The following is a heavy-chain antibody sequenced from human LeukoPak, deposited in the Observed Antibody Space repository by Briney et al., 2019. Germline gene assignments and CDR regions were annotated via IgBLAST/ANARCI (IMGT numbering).Heavy chain of an antibody. J-gene: IGHJ4*02. Sequence: SETLSLTCTVFGDSVTGYYLNWVRQPPGKGLEWIGHIYKIGTTNYNPSLKSRLTISADTSKNQFSLKLRSVTAADTAVYYCAGRRIVAAVPGDYWGQGTLVSVSS. CDR1: GDSVTGYY. CDR3: AGRRIVAAVPGDY. CDR2: IYKIGTT. D-gene: IGHD1-26*01. V-gene: IGHV4-4*09.